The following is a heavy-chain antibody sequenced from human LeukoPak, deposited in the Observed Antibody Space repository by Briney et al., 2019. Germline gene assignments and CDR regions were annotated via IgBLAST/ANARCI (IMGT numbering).Heavy chain of an antibody. J-gene: IGHJ4*02. V-gene: IGHV1-18*01. Sequence: ASVKVSCKASGGTFSSYAISWVRQAPGQGLEWMGWISAYNGNTNYAQKLQGRVTMTTDTSTSTAYMELRSLRSDDTAVYYCARGGYYDSSGYYYERGFDYWGQGTLVTVSS. CDR1: GGTFSSYA. CDR2: ISAYNGNT. D-gene: IGHD3-22*01. CDR3: ARGGYYDSSGYYYERGFDY.